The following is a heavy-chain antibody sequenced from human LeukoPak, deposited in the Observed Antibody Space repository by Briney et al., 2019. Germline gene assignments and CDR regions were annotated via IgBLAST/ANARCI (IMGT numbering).Heavy chain of an antibody. CDR3: ARGPRYRG. D-gene: IGHD1-14*01. V-gene: IGHV4-34*01. CDR2: INHSGST. CDR1: GGSFSGYY. Sequence: SETLSLTCAVYGGSFSGYYWSWIRQPPGKGLEWIGEINHSGSTNYNPSLKSRVTISVDTSKNQFSLKLSSVTAADTAVYYCARGPRYRGWGQGTLVTVSS. J-gene: IGHJ4*02.